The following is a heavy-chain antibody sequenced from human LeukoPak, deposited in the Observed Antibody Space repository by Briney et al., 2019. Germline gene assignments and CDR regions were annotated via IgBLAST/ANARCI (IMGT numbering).Heavy chain of an antibody. V-gene: IGHV4-39*07. CDR1: GGSISSSSYY. Sequence: PSETLSLTCTVSGGSISSSSYYWGWIRQPPGKGLEWIGSIYHSGSTYYNPSLKSRVTISVDTSKNQFSLKLSSVTAADTAVYYCARDLGIQLWLLWGQGTLVTVSS. J-gene: IGHJ4*02. CDR3: ARDLGIQLWLL. CDR2: IYHSGST. D-gene: IGHD5-18*01.